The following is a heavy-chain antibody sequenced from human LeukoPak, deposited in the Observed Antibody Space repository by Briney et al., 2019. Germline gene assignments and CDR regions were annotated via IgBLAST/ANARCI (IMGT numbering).Heavy chain of an antibody. V-gene: IGHV1-2*02. Sequence: ASVKVSCKASGYTFTGYYMHWVRQAPGQGLEWMGWINPNSGGTNYAQKFQGRVTMTRDTSISTAYMELSRLRSDDTAVYYCARPRAAARNWFDPWGQGTLVTVSS. D-gene: IGHD6-13*01. J-gene: IGHJ5*02. CDR3: ARPRAAARNWFDP. CDR2: INPNSGGT. CDR1: GYTFTGYY.